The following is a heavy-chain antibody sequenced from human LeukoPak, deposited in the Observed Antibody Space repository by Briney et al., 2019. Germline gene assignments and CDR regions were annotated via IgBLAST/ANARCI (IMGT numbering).Heavy chain of an antibody. V-gene: IGHV3-48*03. J-gene: IGHJ4*02. Sequence: GGSLRLSCAASEFTFSSYEMNWVRQAPGKGLEWVSYISTSGNTINYADSVRGRFTTSRDNAKNSLYLQMNSLRAEDTAVYYCARGSFWGQGTLVTVSS. CDR1: EFTFSSYE. CDR3: ARGSF. CDR2: ISTSGNTI.